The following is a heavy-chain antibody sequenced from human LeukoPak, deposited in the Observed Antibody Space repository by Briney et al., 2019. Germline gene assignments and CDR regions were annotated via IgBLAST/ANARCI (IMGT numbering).Heavy chain of an antibody. CDR1: GGSLSSGSYY. Sequence: PSETLSLTCTVSGGSLSSGSYYWSWIRQPAGKGLEWIGRIYTSGSTNYNPSLKSRVTISVDTSKNQFSLKLSSVTAADTAVYYCARDLKVGWYFDLWGRGTLVTVSS. J-gene: IGHJ2*01. CDR2: IYTSGST. V-gene: IGHV4-61*02. CDR3: ARDLKVGWYFDL.